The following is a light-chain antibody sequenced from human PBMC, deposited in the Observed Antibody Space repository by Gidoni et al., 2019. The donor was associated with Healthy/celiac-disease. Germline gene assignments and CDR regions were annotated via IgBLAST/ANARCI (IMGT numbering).Light chain of an antibody. Sequence: GDRVTITCQASQYISNYLNCYQQKPGKAPKLLIYDSSNLETGVTSRFSGSGSGTDFTFTISSLQPEDIAIYYCQQDDNLPITFXQXTRLEIK. V-gene: IGKV1-33*01. J-gene: IGKJ5*01. CDR2: DSS. CDR1: QYISNY. CDR3: QQDDNLPIT.